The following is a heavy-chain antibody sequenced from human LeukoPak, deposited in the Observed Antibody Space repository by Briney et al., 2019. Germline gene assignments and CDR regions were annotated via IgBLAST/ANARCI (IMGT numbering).Heavy chain of an antibody. J-gene: IGHJ5*02. Sequence: SVKVSCKTSVYTFNGYYINWVRQAPGQSLEWMGWINPNSGATKFAEKFQGRLALTRDTSVNTAYMELNSLTSDDTAVYFCARDRQYGSSWRRTSFDPWGQGTLVTVSS. CDR3: ARDRQYGSSWRRTSFDP. CDR1: VYTFNGYY. CDR2: INPNSGAT. D-gene: IGHD6-13*01. V-gene: IGHV1-2*02.